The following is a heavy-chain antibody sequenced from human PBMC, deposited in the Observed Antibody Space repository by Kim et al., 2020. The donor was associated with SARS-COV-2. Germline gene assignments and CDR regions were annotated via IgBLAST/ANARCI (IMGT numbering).Heavy chain of an antibody. D-gene: IGHD5-18*01. J-gene: IGHJ4*02. CDR3: AKDGRYEDTAMVTDFDY. V-gene: IGHV3-33*06. CDR1: GFTFSSYG. Sequence: GGSLRLSCAASGFTFSSYGMHWVRQAPGKGLEWVAVIWYDGSNKYYADSVKGRFTISRDNSKNTLYLQMNSLRAEDTAVYYCAKDGRYEDTAMVTDFDYWGQRTLVTVSS. CDR2: IWYDGSNK.